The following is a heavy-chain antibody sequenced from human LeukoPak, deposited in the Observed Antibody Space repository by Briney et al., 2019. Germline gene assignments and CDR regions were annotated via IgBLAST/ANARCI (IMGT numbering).Heavy chain of an antibody. CDR2: ISYDGSNK. Sequence: GGSLRLSCAASGFTFSSYGMHRVRQAPGNGLHWVAVISYDGSNKYYADSVKGRFTISRDNSKNTLYLQMNSLRAEDTAAYYCARFSLTDAFDIWGQGTMVTVSS. V-gene: IGHV3-30*03. J-gene: IGHJ3*02. CDR1: GFTFSSYG. CDR3: ARFSLTDAFDI. D-gene: IGHD3-3*02.